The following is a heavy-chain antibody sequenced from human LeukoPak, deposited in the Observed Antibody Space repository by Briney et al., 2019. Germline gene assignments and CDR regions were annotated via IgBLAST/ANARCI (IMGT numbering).Heavy chain of an antibody. CDR3: ATNPKANYYGSGSRYYYYGMDV. CDR2: INHSGST. V-gene: IGHV4-34*01. CDR1: GGSFSGYY. J-gene: IGHJ6*02. Sequence: SETLSLTCAVYGGSFSGYYWSWIRQPPGKGLEWIGEINHSGSTNCNPSLKSRVTISVDTSKNPFSLKLSSVTAADTAVYYCATNPKANYYGSGSRYYYYGMDVWGQGTTVTVSS. D-gene: IGHD3-10*01.